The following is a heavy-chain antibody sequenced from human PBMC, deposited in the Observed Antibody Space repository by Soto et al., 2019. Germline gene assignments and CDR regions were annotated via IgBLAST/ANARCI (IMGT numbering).Heavy chain of an antibody. CDR1: GFTFSSYA. V-gene: IGHV3-33*01. D-gene: IGHD3-16*02. J-gene: IGHJ4*02. CDR2: IWYDGSNK. Sequence: GGPLRLSCAASGFTFSSYAMNCVRQAPGKGLVRVAVIWYDGSNKYYAASVKGRFTISRDNSKNTLYLQMNSRRGEDTAVYYCARDHVMITFGGVIYPHFDYWGQGTVDTVSS. CDR3: ARDHVMITFGGVIYPHFDY.